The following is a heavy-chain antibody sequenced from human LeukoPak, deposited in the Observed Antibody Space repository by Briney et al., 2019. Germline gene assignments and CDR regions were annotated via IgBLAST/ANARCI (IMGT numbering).Heavy chain of an antibody. D-gene: IGHD3-10*01. CDR3: ARDRRITMVRGVLDY. J-gene: IGHJ4*02. V-gene: IGHV3-33*08. CDR2: IWYGGSYK. Sequence: PGGSLRLSCAASGFTFSSYGMHWVRQAPGKGLEWVAVIWYGGSYKYYADSVKGRFTISRDNAKNSLYLQMNSLRAEDTAVYYCARDRRITMVRGVLDYWGQGTLVTVSS. CDR1: GFTFSSYG.